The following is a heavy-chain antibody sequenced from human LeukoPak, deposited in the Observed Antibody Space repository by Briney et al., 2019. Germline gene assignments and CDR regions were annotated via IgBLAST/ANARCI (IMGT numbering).Heavy chain of an antibody. CDR1: GYTFSDYY. V-gene: IGHV1-69-2*01. CDR2: VDPEDGET. J-gene: IGHJ6*03. D-gene: IGHD3-3*01. CDR3: TTGSSTGEWLPLYYMDV. Sequence: ASVTVSCTASGYTFSDYYIHWVQQAPGKGLEWMGRVDPEDGETIYAEKFQGRVTITADTSTDTAYMELSSLRSEDRAVYYCTTGSSTGEWLPLYYMDVWGKGTTVTVSS.